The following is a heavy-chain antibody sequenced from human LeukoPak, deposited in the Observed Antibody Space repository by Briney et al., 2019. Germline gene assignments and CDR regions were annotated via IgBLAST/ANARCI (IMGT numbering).Heavy chain of an antibody. CDR2: IYYSGST. D-gene: IGHD2-15*01. V-gene: IGHV4-59*01. CDR1: GGSISSYY. CDR3: AREKSPDYCSGGSCYFDY. J-gene: IGHJ4*02. Sequence: SETLSLTCTVSGGSISSYYWTWIRQPPGKGLEWIGYIYYSGSTNYNPSFKSRVTISVDTSKTQFSLKLSSVTAADTAVYYCAREKSPDYCSGGSCYFDYWGQGTLVTVSS.